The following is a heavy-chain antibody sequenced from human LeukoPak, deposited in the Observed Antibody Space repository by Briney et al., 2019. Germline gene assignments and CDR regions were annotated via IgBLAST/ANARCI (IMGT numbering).Heavy chain of an antibody. J-gene: IGHJ3*02. CDR3: ARVGYYGSGSSDALDI. CDR1: GYTFTGYY. Sequence: ASVKVPCKASGYTFTGYYMHWVRQAPGQGLEWMGWINPNSGGTNYAQKFQGRVTMTRDSSISTAYIELSRLRSDDTAVYYCARVGYYGSGSSDALDIWGQGTMVTVSS. CDR2: INPNSGGT. V-gene: IGHV1-2*02. D-gene: IGHD3-10*01.